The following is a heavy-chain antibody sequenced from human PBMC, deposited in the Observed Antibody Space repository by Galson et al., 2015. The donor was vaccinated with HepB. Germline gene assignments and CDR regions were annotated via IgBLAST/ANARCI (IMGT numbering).Heavy chain of an antibody. CDR2: ISSSSSTI. CDR1: GFTFSSYS. J-gene: IGHJ4*02. D-gene: IGHD2-21*02. V-gene: IGHV3-48*01. CDR3: ASGVDRRAIIYCGGDCYPLDY. Sequence: SLRLSCAASGFTFSSYSMNWVRQAPGKGLEWVSYISSSSSTIYYADSVKGRFTISRDNAKNSLYLQMNSLRAEDTAVYYCASGVDRRAIIYCGGDCYPLDYWGQGTLVTVSS.